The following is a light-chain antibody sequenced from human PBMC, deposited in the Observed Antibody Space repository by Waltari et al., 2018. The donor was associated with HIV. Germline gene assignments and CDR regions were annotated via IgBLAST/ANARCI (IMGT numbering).Light chain of an antibody. V-gene: IGLV1-44*01. CDR1: NSNIGSNT. CDR3: ASWDDSLNGVV. J-gene: IGLJ2*01. CDR2: SND. Sequence: QSVLTQPPSTSGTPGQRVTISCSRINSNIGSNTVNCYQQVPGEAPKLLIYSNDQRPSGVPDRFSGSKSDTSASLAISGLQSEDETDYYCASWDDSLNGVVFGGGTKLTAL.